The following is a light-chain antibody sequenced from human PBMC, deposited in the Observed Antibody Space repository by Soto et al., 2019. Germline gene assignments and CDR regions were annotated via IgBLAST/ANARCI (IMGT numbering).Light chain of an antibody. CDR2: AAS. J-gene: IGKJ1*01. V-gene: IGKV1-39*01. CDR3: QQSYRTPPWT. Sequence: DIQMTQSPSSLSASVGDRVTITCRASQSISSFLNWYQQKPGKAPKLLIYAASSLQSGVPSRFSGSVSGTDFTLTISSVHPEDIAIYYCQQSYRTPPWTFGQGTKVEIK. CDR1: QSISSF.